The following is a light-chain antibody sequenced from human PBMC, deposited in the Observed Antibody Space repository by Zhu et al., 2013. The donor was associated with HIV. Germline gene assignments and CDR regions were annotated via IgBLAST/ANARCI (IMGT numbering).Light chain of an antibody. CDR2: QDK. V-gene: IGLV3-1*01. Sequence: SYELTQPPSVSVSPGQTATITCSGNNLGDKFVSWYQQKSDQSPVLVIFQDKMRPSGIPERFSGSNSGNTATLTISETQSTDEADFYCQAWDSRIVFGTGTRLTVL. J-gene: IGLJ1*01. CDR3: QAWDSRIV. CDR1: NLGDKF.